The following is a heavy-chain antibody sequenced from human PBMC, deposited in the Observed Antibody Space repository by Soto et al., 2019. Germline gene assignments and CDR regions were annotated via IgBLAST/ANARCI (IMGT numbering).Heavy chain of an antibody. D-gene: IGHD3-22*01. CDR3: AKDFLYYYDSSGYYSPELAAFDI. CDR1: GFTFSSYG. J-gene: IGHJ3*02. Sequence: GGSLRLSCAASGFTFSSYGMHWVRQAPGKGLGWVAVISYDGSNKYYADSVKGRFTISRDNSKNTLYLQMNSLRAEDTAVYYCAKDFLYYYDSSGYYSPELAAFDIWGQGTMVTVSS. CDR2: ISYDGSNK. V-gene: IGHV3-30*18.